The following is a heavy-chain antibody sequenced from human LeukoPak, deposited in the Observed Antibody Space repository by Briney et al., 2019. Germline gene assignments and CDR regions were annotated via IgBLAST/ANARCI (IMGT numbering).Heavy chain of an antibody. CDR3: ARGNSSSSPYYYYGMDV. Sequence: PSETLSLTCTVSGGSISSYYWSWIRQPAGKGLEWIGRIDTSGSTNYNPSLKSRVTMSVDTSKNQFSLKLSSVTAADTAVYYCARGNSSSSPYYYYGMDVWGQGTTVTVSS. J-gene: IGHJ6*02. V-gene: IGHV4-4*07. D-gene: IGHD6-6*01. CDR1: GGSISSYY. CDR2: IDTSGST.